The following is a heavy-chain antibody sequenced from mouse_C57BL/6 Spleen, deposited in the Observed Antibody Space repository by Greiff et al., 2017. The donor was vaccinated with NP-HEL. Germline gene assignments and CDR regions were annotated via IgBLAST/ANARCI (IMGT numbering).Heavy chain of an antibody. CDR3: ARHGNYAMDY. Sequence: VQLKESGAELVKPGASVKISCKASGYAFSSYWMNWVKQRPGKGLEWIGQIYPGDGDTNYNGKFKGKATLTADKSSSTAYMQLSSLTSEDSAVYFCARHGNYAMDYWGQGTSVTVSS. V-gene: IGHV1-80*01. J-gene: IGHJ4*01. CDR2: IYPGDGDT. D-gene: IGHD2-1*01. CDR1: GYAFSSYW.